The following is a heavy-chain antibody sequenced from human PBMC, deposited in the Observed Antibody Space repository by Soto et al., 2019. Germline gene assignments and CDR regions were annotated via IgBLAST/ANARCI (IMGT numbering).Heavy chain of an antibody. CDR1: GGSINTYY. V-gene: IGHV4-59*12. D-gene: IGHD3-10*01. CDR3: ARVGYSASGDLNQYSFAY. CDR2: ICYSGTT. J-gene: IGHJ4*01. Sequence: SETLSLTCTVSGGSINTYYWSCIRQPPGRRLEWSGGICYSGTTGDNPSLLSRVTVAIDPYKNQFSLKLNSVTVTHTAVYYCARVGYSASGDLNQYSFAYRGQGSVVT.